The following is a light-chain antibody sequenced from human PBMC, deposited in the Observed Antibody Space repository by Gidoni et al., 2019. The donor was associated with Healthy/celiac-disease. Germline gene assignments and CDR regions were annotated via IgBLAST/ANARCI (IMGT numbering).Light chain of an antibody. CDR2: AAS. V-gene: IGKV1-39*01. CDR1: QSISSY. CDR3: QQSYSTLPYT. Sequence: DIQLSQSPSSLSASVEDRVTITCRASQSISSYLNWYQQKPGKAPKLLIYAASSLQSGVPARFSGSGSGTDFTLTISSLQPEDFATYYCQQSYSTLPYTFXQXTKLEIK. J-gene: IGKJ2*01.